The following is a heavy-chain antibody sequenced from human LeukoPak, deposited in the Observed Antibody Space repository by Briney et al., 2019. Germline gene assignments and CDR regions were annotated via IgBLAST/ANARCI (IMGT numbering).Heavy chain of an antibody. CDR3: ASGDFWSGYYPPGY. CDR2: IISISSFI. J-gene: IGHJ4*02. Sequence: IISISSFIYYAHSVKGGFTISRENDKKSLYLQMNRQRDEDTAVYYCASGDFWSGYYPPGYWGQGTLVTVSS. V-gene: IGHV3-21*01. D-gene: IGHD3-3*01.